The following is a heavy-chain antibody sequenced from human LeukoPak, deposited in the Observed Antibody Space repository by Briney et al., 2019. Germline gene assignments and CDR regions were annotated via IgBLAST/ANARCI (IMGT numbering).Heavy chain of an antibody. D-gene: IGHD3-3*01. CDR3: ARDRSVTVFGSQRPEYYFDY. CDR1: GGSISSYY. J-gene: IGHJ4*02. Sequence: SETLSLTCTVSGGSISSYYWSWIRQPAGKGLEWIGRIFSSGSTNYNPSLKSRVTMSLDTSKNQFSLKLSSVTAANTAVYYCARDRSVTVFGSQRPEYYFDYWGQGTLVTVSS. CDR2: IFSSGST. V-gene: IGHV4-4*07.